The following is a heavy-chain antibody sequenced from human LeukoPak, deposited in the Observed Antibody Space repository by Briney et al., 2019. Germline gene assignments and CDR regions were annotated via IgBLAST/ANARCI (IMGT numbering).Heavy chain of an antibody. Sequence: SETLSLTCTVSGGSISSSSYYWGWIRQPPGKGLEWIGSIYYSGSTYYNPSLKSRVTISVDTSKNQFSLKLSSVTAADTAVYYCARKIVVVVAANVYYYYYMDVWGKGTTVTISS. CDR2: IYYSGST. CDR3: ARKIVVVVAANVYYYYYMDV. V-gene: IGHV4-39*07. D-gene: IGHD2-15*01. J-gene: IGHJ6*03. CDR1: GGSISSSSYY.